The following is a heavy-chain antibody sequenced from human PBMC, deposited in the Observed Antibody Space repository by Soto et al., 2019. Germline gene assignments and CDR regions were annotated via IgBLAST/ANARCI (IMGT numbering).Heavy chain of an antibody. CDR1: GGTFSSYA. CDR3: ALEIGGGSGWKDPFDY. D-gene: IGHD6-19*01. Sequence: QVQLVQSGAEVKKPGSSVKVSCKASGGTFSSYAISWVRQAPGQGLEWMGGIIPIFGTANYAQKFQGRVTITADESTSTAYMEPSSLRSEDTAVYYCALEIGGGSGWKDPFDYWGQGTLVTVSS. CDR2: IIPIFGTA. V-gene: IGHV1-69*12. J-gene: IGHJ4*02.